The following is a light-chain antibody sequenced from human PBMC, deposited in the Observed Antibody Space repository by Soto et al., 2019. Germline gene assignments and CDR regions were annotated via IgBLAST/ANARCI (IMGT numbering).Light chain of an antibody. CDR1: QSVSSN. J-gene: IGKJ1*01. CDR2: GAS. CDR3: QQHNNWTPWT. V-gene: IGKV3-15*01. Sequence: RAWKVSQSVSSNLAWYQHKPGQAPRLLIYGASTRATGIPARFSGSWSGTVFTPTITIFQSEDVAVHLFQQHNNWTPWTFGQGAKVAIK.